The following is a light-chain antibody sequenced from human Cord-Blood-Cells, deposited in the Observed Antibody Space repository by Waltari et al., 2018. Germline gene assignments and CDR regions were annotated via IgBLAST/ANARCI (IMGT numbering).Light chain of an antibody. CDR3: QQYNNWPPYS. V-gene: IGKV3-15*01. Sequence: EIVMPQSPATLSVSPGERPTLPCRASQSFSSNLAWYQQKPGQAPSLLIYGASTRDPGSPARFSGSGSGTEFTLTISSLQSEDFAVYYCQQYNNWPPYSFGQGTKLEIK. CDR1: QSFSSN. CDR2: GAS. J-gene: IGKJ2*03.